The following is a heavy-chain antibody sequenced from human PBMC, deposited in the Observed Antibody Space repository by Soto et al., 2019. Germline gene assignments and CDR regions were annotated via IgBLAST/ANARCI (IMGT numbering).Heavy chain of an antibody. CDR3: ARTYGYSSGWYY. CDR2: ISSSSSYI. J-gene: IGHJ4*02. D-gene: IGHD6-19*01. Sequence: EVQLVESGGGLVKPGGSRGPSCAPSGFTFISYSINWVAQPQGKGLEWVASISSSSSYIYYADSVKGRFTISRDNAKNSLYLQMNSLRAEDTAVYYCARTYGYSSGWYYWGQGTLVTVSS. CDR1: GFTFISYS. V-gene: IGHV3-21*01.